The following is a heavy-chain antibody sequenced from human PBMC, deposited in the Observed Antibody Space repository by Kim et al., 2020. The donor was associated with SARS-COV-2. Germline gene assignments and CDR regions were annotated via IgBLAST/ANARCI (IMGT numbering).Heavy chain of an antibody. CDR2: ISYDGSNK. CDR1: GFTFSSYA. CDR3: AAAAMAIVLPKNYGMDV. V-gene: IGHV3-30*04. Sequence: GGSLRLSCAASGFTFSSYAMHWVRQAPGKGLEWVAVISYDGSNKYYADSVKGRFTISRDNSKNTLYLQMNSLRAEDTAVYYCAAAAMAIVLPKNYGMDVWGQGTTVTVSS. J-gene: IGHJ6*02. D-gene: IGHD5-18*01.